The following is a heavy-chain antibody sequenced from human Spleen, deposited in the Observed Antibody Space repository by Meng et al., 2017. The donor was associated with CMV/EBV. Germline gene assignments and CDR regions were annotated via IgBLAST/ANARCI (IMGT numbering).Heavy chain of an antibody. CDR2: IYYGGST. D-gene: IGHD1-14*01. J-gene: IGHJ5*02. V-gene: IGHV4-59*01. CDR1: SGFKSSYY. Sequence: SETLSLTCTVSSGFKSSYYWSWIRQLPGKGLEWIGYIYYGGSTHYNPSLKSRVTILGDTSKKQFALKLTSVTAADTAVYYCAQSRGNNPFQAWGQGTLVTVS. CDR3: AQSRGNNPFQA.